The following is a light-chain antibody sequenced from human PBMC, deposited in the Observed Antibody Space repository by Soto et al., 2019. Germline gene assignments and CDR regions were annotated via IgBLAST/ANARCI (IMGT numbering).Light chain of an antibody. V-gene: IGKV3-11*01. CDR1: QSVSSY. CDR3: QQRSNWFT. J-gene: IGKJ5*01. CDR2: DAS. Sequence: EIVLTQSPATLSLSPGERATLSCRASQSVSSYLAWYQQKPGQAPRLLIYDASNRATGIPARVRGSGSGTDFTRTSSSLEPEDFAVYYCQQRSNWFTFGQGTRLESK.